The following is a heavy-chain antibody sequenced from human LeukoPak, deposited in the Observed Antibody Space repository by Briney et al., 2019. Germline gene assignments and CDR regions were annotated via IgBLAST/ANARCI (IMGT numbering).Heavy chain of an antibody. D-gene: IGHD6-6*01. Sequence: PGGSLRLSCAASGFTFSSYAMSWVRQAPGKGLEWVSAISGSGGSTYYADSVKGRFTISRDNSKNTLYLQMNSLRAEDTAVYYCARSPIAARPGTLWCFDYWGQGTLVTVSS. J-gene: IGHJ4*02. V-gene: IGHV3-23*01. CDR1: GFTFSSYA. CDR2: ISGSGGST. CDR3: ARSPIAARPGTLWCFDY.